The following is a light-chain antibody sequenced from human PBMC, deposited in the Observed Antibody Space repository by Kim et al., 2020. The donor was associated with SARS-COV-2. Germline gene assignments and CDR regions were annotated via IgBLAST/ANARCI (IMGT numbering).Light chain of an antibody. CDR1: QGIGSS. CDR2: AAS. V-gene: IGKV1-9*01. CDR3: QQLTIYPYT. Sequence: SASLRDRVTITCRASQGIGSSLAWYQQKPGKAPKLLIYAASTLESGVSSRFRGSGYGTEFTLTISGLQPGDFATYYCQQLTIYPYTFGQGTKLEI. J-gene: IGKJ2*01.